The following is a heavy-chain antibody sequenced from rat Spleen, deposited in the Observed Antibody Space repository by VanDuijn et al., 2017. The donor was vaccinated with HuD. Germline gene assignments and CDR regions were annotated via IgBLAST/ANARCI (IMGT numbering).Heavy chain of an antibody. CDR3: ARRHYGYTDYFDY. J-gene: IGHJ2*01. CDR2: ISSDGTNT. V-gene: IGHV5-29*01. D-gene: IGHD1-11*01. Sequence: EVQLVESDGGLVQPGRSLKLSCAASGFTFSDFFMAWVRQAPAKGLEWVATISSDGTNTYYRDSVKGRFTISRDNAKRTLFLQMDSLRSEDTATYYCARRHYGYTDYFDYWGQGVMVPVSS. CDR1: GFTFSDFF.